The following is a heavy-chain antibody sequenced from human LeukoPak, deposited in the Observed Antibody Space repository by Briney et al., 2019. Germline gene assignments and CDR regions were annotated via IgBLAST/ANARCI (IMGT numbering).Heavy chain of an antibody. D-gene: IGHD3-22*01. V-gene: IGHV3-7*01. J-gene: IGHJ4*02. CDR1: RFTFSNFW. CDR3: ARGHYYDFD. CDR2: INQDGSEK. Sequence: GGSLRLSCAASRFTFSNFWMNWVRQAPGKGPEWVANINQDGSEKYYVDSVKGRFTISRDNAKNSLYLQMNNLRGEDTAVYYCARGHYYDFDWGQGTLLTVSS.